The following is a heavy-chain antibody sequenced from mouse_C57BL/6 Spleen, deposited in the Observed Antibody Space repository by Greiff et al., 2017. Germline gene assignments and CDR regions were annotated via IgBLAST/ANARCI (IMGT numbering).Heavy chain of an antibody. V-gene: IGHV1-80*01. CDR3: ARGYYGSSSYFDY. CDR2: IYPGDGDT. D-gene: IGHD1-1*01. Sequence: LQQSGASVKISCKASGYAFSSYWMNWVKQRPGKGLEWIGQIYPGDGDTNYNGKFKGKATLTADKSSSTAYMQLSSLTSEDSAVYFCARGYYGSSSYFDYWGQGTTLTVSS. J-gene: IGHJ2*01. CDR1: GYAFSSYW.